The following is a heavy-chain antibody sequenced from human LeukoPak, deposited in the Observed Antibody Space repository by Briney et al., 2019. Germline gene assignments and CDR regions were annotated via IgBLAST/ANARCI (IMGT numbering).Heavy chain of an antibody. CDR2: INPNSGGT. Sequence: ASVKVSCKASGYTFTGYYMHWVRQAPGQGLEWMGWINPNSGGTNYAQKFQGRVTMTRDTSISTAYMELSRLRSDDTAVYYCARVDTTMLTALGFWGQGTLVTVSS. J-gene: IGHJ4*02. CDR1: GYTFTGYY. CDR3: ARVDTTMLTALGF. V-gene: IGHV1-2*02. D-gene: IGHD5-18*01.